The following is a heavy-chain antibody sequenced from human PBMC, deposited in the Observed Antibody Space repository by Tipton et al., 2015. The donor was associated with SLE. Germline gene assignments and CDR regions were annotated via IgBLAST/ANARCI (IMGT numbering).Heavy chain of an antibody. J-gene: IGHJ5*02. V-gene: IGHV3-7*01. Sequence: SLRLSCAASGLTFSSLWMTWVRQAPGKGLEWVANIGPDGRTVYYADSLKGRFTISRDNARNALFLQMNSLRAEDTAVYYCARDPDYDLLSGQGFDPWGQGTLVTVSS. CDR2: IGPDGRTV. CDR1: GLTFSSLW. CDR3: ARDPDYDLLSGQGFDP. D-gene: IGHD3-3*01.